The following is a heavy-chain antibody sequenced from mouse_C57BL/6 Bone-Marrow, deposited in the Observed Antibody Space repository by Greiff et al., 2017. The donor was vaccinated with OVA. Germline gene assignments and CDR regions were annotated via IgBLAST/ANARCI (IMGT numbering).Heavy chain of an antibody. Sequence: VQVVESGPGLVQPSQSLSITCTVSGFSLTSYGVHWVRQSPGKGLEWLGVIWSGGSTDYNAAFISRLSISKDNSKSQVFFKMNSLQADDTAIYYCARGNYDYFYYAMDYWGQGTSVTVSS. CDR2: IWSGGST. CDR3: ARGNYDYFYYAMDY. D-gene: IGHD2-4*01. J-gene: IGHJ4*01. CDR1: GFSLTSYG. V-gene: IGHV2-2*01.